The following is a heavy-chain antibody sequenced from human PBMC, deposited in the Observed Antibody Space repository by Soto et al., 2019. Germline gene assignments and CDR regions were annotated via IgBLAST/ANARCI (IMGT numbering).Heavy chain of an antibody. V-gene: IGHV3-15*07. Sequence: SGGSLRLSCAASGFTFSNAWMNWVRQAPGKGLEWVGRIKSKTDGGTTDYAAPVKGRFTISRDDSKNTLYLQMNSLKTEDTAVYYCTTDKYDFWSGYREYWGQGTLVTVSS. D-gene: IGHD3-3*01. J-gene: IGHJ4*02. CDR1: GFTFSNAW. CDR3: TTDKYDFWSGYREY. CDR2: IKSKTDGGTT.